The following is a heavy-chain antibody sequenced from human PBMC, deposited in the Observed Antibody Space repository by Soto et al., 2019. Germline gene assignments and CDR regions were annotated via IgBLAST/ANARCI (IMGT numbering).Heavy chain of an antibody. Sequence: ASVKVSCKASGYTFTSYGISWVRQAPGQGLEWMGWISAYNGNTNYAQKLQGRVTMTTDTSTSTAYMELRSLRSDDTAMYYCARDIGVDPGDASSGYSVDAFDIWGQGTMVTVSS. J-gene: IGHJ3*02. D-gene: IGHD3-22*01. CDR2: ISAYNGNT. CDR3: ARDIGVDPGDASSGYSVDAFDI. CDR1: GYTFTSYG. V-gene: IGHV1-18*01.